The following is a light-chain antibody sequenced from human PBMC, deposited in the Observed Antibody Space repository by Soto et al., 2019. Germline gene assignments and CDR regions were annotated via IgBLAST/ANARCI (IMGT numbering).Light chain of an antibody. CDR2: GVS. CDR3: QQYKNWLALT. V-gene: IGKV3-15*01. J-gene: IGKJ4*01. CDR1: QRLSSN. Sequence: EIVITQSPATLSVSPGERATLSCRASQRLSSNLAWYQQKPGQAPRLLIYGVSTRATGVPARFSGSGSGTEFTLTISSLQSEDSAVYYCQQYKNWLALTFGGGTKVDIK.